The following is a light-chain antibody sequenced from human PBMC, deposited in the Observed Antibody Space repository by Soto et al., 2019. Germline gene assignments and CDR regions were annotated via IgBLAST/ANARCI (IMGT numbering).Light chain of an antibody. V-gene: IGLV2-8*01. CDR2: EVT. J-gene: IGLJ1*01. Sequence: QSVLTQPPSASGSPGQSVTISCTGTSSGVGGYDYVSWYQQHPGKAPKLMIYEVTIRPSGVSDRFSGSKSGNTASLTVSGLQAEDEADYYCSSYTGGNPSYVFGTGTKVTV. CDR1: SSGVGGYDY. CDR3: SSYTGGNPSYV.